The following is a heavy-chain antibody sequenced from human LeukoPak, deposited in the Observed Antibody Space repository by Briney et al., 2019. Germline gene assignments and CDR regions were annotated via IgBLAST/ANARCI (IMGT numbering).Heavy chain of an antibody. CDR3: ARVEAVAGLFDY. J-gene: IGHJ4*02. CDR2: IYSGGST. CDR1: GFTFSSYG. Sequence: GGSLRLSCAASGFTFSSYGMHWVRQAPGKGLEWVSIIYSGGSTYYADSVKGRFTISRDNSKNTLYLQMNILRAEDTAVYYCARVEAVAGLFDYWGQGTLVTVSS. D-gene: IGHD6-19*01. V-gene: IGHV3-53*01.